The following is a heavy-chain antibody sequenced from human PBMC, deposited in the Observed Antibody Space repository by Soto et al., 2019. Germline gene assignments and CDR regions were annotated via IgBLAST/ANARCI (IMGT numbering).Heavy chain of an antibody. Sequence: QVQLVQSGAEVKKPGSSVKVSCKASGGTLSNYAINWVRQAPGQGLEWMGGIIPMFGTANYAQKFQGRVTITADGSTSTAYMALSSLRSEDTAVYYCARGGFSSSYRLDYWGQGTLVAVSS. CDR1: GGTLSNYA. J-gene: IGHJ4*02. V-gene: IGHV1-69*01. D-gene: IGHD6-6*01. CDR2: IIPMFGTA. CDR3: ARGGFSSSYRLDY.